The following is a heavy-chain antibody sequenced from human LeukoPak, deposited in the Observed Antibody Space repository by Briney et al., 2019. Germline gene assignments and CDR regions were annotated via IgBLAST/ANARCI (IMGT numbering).Heavy chain of an antibody. Sequence: PGGSLRLSCAASRFTFSSYSMNWVRQAPGKGLEWVSSISSSSSYIYYADSVKGRFTISRDNAKNSLYLQMNSLRAEDTAVYYCARDGRDGSGSYYNYYFGMDVWGKGTTVTVSS. J-gene: IGHJ6*04. CDR3: ARDGRDGSGSYYNYYFGMDV. D-gene: IGHD3-10*01. V-gene: IGHV3-21*01. CDR2: ISSSSSYI. CDR1: RFTFSSYS.